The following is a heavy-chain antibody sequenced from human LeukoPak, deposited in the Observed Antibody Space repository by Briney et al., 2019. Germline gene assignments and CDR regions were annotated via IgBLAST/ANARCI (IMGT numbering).Heavy chain of an antibody. CDR1: GGSISSYY. CDR2: IYYSGST. Sequence: QSSETLSLTCTVSGGSISSYYWSWIRQPPGKGLEWIGYIYYSGSTNYNPSLKSRVTISVDTSKNQFSLKLSSVTAADTAVYYCARGSKQREPDYWGQGTLVTVSS. J-gene: IGHJ4*02. CDR3: ARGSKQREPDY. D-gene: IGHD6-25*01. V-gene: IGHV4-59*01.